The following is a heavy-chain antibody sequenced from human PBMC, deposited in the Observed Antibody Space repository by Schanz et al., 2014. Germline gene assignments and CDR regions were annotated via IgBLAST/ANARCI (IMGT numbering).Heavy chain of an antibody. V-gene: IGHV3-30-3*01. CDR2: ISYDGVNT. Sequence: VQLVESGGGLVKPGGSLRLSCAASGFPFSSYALHWVRQAPGKGLEWVAVISYDGVNTYYADSVKGRFTISRDNSKNTLYLQMNSLRAEDTGVYYCARGREVVAKIFDVWGQGTMVTVSS. D-gene: IGHD3-22*01. CDR1: GFPFSSYA. J-gene: IGHJ3*01. CDR3: ARGREVVAKIFDV.